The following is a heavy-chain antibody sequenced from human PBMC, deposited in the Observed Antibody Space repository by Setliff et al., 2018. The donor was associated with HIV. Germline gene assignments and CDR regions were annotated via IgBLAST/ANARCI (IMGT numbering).Heavy chain of an antibody. J-gene: IGHJ4*02. Sequence: PSETLSLTCTVSGVSISYYHWSWIRQPPGKGLEWIGYISYTGNTNYDPSLVSRVTMSIDTSKMQFSLKLTSVSAADTAVYYCANMGGRYVGYFESWGQGTLVTV. D-gene: IGHD3-16*01. CDR3: ANMGGRYVGYFES. CDR1: GVSISYYH. CDR2: ISYTGNT. V-gene: IGHV4-59*01.